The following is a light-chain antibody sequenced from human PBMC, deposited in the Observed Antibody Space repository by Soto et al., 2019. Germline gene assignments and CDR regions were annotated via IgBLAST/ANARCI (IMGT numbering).Light chain of an antibody. CDR3: QSYDSSLSGSWV. V-gene: IGLV1-40*01. J-gene: IGLJ3*02. Sequence: QSVLTQPPSVSGAPGQRVTISCTGSSSNIGARYDVHWYQQLPGTAPKLLIYDISNRPSGVPDRFSGSKSGTSASLAITGLQAEDEADYYCQSYDSSLSGSWVFGGGTKLTVL. CDR1: SSNIGARYD. CDR2: DIS.